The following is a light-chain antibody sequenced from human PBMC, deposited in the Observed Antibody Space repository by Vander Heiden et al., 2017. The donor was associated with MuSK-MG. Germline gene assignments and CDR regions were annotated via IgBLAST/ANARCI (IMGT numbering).Light chain of an antibody. CDR1: QRGLYRSNNKNY. Sequence: DIVRTQSLDSLAVSLGERATINSKPSQRGLYRSNNKNYLAWYQQKPGQPPKLLIYWASTRKSGVPDRFSGSGSGTDFTLTISSLQAEDVAVYYCHQYGSAPRTFGHRTKVDIK. J-gene: IGKJ3*01. CDR2: WAS. V-gene: IGKV4-1*01. CDR3: HQYGSAPRT.